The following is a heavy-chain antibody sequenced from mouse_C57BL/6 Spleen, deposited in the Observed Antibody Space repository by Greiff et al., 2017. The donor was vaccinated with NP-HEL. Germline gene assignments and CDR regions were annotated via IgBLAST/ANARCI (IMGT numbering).Heavy chain of an antibody. Sequence: VKLMESGPGLVQPSQSLSITCTVSGFSLTSYGVHWVRQSPGKGLEWLGVIWRGGSTDYNAAFMSRLSITKDNSKSQVFFKMNSLQADDTAIYYCAKEDFYYYGSSYDWYFDVWGTGTTVTVSS. CDR1: GFSLTSYG. V-gene: IGHV2-5*01. J-gene: IGHJ1*03. D-gene: IGHD1-1*01. CDR3: AKEDFYYYGSSYDWYFDV. CDR2: IWRGGST.